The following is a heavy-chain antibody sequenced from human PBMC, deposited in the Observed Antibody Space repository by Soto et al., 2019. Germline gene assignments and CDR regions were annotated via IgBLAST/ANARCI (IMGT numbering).Heavy chain of an antibody. V-gene: IGHV3-53*01. CDR3: ARDWGGNAGLHWYFDL. CDR2: IYSGGDT. J-gene: IGHJ2*01. CDR1: WLNVSTNY. D-gene: IGHD3-16*01. Sequence: GGSLRLSCAASWLNVSTNYMSWVRQAPGKGLEWVSVIYSGGDTSYAYSVKGRFAISRDNSKNTVFLQMNRLRVEDTAVYYCARDWGGNAGLHWYFDLWGRGTLVTVSS.